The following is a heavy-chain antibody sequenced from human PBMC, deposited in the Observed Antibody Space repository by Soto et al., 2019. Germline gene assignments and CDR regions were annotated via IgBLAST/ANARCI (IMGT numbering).Heavy chain of an antibody. CDR2: ISGGGDNT. CDR1: GFTFSTYA. D-gene: IGHD4-17*01. V-gene: IGHV3-23*01. J-gene: IGHJ4*03. Sequence: GSLRLSCEVSGFTFSTYAMTWVRQAPGKGLEWVSAISGGGDNTYYADSVKGRFAISRDNSKNTLYLQMSSLRAEDTAVYYCAKWKNMDDFGDYRFDYWGHGTLVTVSS. CDR3: AKWKNMDDFGDYRFDY.